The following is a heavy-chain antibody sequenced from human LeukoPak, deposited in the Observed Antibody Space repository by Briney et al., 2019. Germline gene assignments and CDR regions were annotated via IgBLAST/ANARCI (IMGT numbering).Heavy chain of an antibody. CDR1: GGSISSYY. V-gene: IGHV4-59*08. CDR2: IYYSGST. Sequence: SETLSLTCTVSGGSISSYYWSWIRQLPGKGLEWIGYIYYSGSTNYNPSLKSRVTISVDTSKNQFSLKLSSVTAADTAVYYCARHFGSGRPYFDYWGQGPLVTVSS. J-gene: IGHJ4*02. D-gene: IGHD3-10*01. CDR3: ARHFGSGRPYFDY.